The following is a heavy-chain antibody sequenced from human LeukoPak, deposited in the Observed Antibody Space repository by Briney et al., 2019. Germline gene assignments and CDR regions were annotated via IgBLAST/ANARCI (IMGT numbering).Heavy chain of an antibody. J-gene: IGHJ4*02. CDR3: ARVFLWSGNPLGY. D-gene: IGHD3-3*01. Sequence: GGSLRLSCAASGFTFSTYSMNWVRQAPGKGLQWLSYISSTSSTIYYADSVKGRFTISRDNAKNSLYLQMNSLRDEDTAVYYCARVFLWSGNPLGYWGQGTLVTVSS. CDR2: ISSTSSTI. V-gene: IGHV3-48*02. CDR1: GFTFSTYS.